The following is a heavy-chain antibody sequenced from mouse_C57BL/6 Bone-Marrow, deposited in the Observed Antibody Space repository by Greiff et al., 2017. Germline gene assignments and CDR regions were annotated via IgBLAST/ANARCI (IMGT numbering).Heavy chain of an antibody. CDR1: GYTFTSYW. CDR3: ARDGPWYFDV. D-gene: IGHD2-3*01. J-gene: IGHJ1*03. CDR2: IYPGSGST. Sequence: VQLQQPGAELVKPGASVQMSCKASGYTFTSYWITWVKQRPGQGLEWIGDIYPGSGSTNYNEKFKSKATLTVDTSSSTAYMQLSSRTSEDSAVYYCARDGPWYFDVWGTGTTVTVSS. V-gene: IGHV1-55*01.